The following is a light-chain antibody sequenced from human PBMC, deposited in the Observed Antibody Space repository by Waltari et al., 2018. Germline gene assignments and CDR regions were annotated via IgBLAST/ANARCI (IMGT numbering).Light chain of an antibody. CDR2: GAA. V-gene: IGKV3-20*01. CDR3: QHCVRLPGT. Sequence: EIVLTQSPGSLSSSPGDRATTSRRASQSGSRALAWYHQNPGQAPRLLLFGAANRATGLPDRFSGSGSETDFSLTSSRLEPEDFAVYYCQHCVRLPGTFGRGTKVEIK. CDR1: QSGSRA. J-gene: IGKJ1*01.